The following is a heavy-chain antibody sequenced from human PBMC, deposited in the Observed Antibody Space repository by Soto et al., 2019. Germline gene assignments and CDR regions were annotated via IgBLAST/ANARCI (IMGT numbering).Heavy chain of an antibody. CDR2: ISYDGSNK. CDR3: AKDRGTMIVVAPYDY. Sequence: QVPLVESGGGVVQPGRSLRLSCAASGFTFSSYGMHWVRQAPGKGLEWVAVISYDGSNKYYADSVKGRFTISRDNSKNTLYLQMNSLRAEDTSVYYCAKDRGTMIVVAPYDYWGQGTLVTVSS. J-gene: IGHJ4*02. D-gene: IGHD3-22*01. CDR1: GFTFSSYG. V-gene: IGHV3-30*18.